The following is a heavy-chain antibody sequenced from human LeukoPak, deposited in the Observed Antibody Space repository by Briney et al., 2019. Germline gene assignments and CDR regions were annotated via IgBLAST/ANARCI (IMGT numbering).Heavy chain of an antibody. CDR2: INHSGST. Sequence: SETLSLTCAVYGVSFSGYYWSWIRQPPGKGLEWIGEINHSGSTNYNPSLKSRVTISVDTSKNQFSLKLSSVTAADTAVYFCRQVTITAHYWGQGTLVTVSS. V-gene: IGHV4-34*01. CDR3: RQVTITAHY. J-gene: IGHJ4*02. CDR1: GVSFSGYY. D-gene: IGHD4-17*01.